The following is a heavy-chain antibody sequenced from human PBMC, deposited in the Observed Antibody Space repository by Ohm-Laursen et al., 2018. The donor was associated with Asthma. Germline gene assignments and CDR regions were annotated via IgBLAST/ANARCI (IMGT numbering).Heavy chain of an antibody. J-gene: IGHJ3*02. V-gene: IGHV3-21*01. CDR2: ISSSSSYI. CDR1: GFTFSSYS. CDR3: ARVDPVIAARPDAFDI. Sequence: GSLRLSRAASGFTFSSYSMNWVRQAPGKGLEWVSSISSSSSYIYYADSVRGRFTTSRDNAKNLVFLQMNDVRAEDTAVYYCARVDPVIAARPDAFDIWGQGTMVTVSS. D-gene: IGHD6-6*01.